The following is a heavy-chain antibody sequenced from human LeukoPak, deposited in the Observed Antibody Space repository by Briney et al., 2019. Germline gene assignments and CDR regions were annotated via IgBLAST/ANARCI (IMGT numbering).Heavy chain of an antibody. CDR1: GESFSGYY. CDR3: ALKPPGYCSGGSCYPGAFDI. J-gene: IGHJ3*02. D-gene: IGHD2-15*01. V-gene: IGHV4-34*01. CDR2: INHSGST. Sequence: PSKTLSLTCAVYGESFSGYYWSWIHQPPGKGLEWIGEINHSGSTNYNSSLKSRVTISVDTSKNQFSLKLSSVTAADTAVYYCALKPPGYCSGGSCYPGAFDIWGQGTMVTVSS.